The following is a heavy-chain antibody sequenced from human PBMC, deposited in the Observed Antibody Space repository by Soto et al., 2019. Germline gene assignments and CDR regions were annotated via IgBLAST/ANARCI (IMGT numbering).Heavy chain of an antibody. J-gene: IGHJ6*02. CDR2: INPNSGGT. D-gene: IGHD5-12*01. CDR3: ARDWRDGYNFSYYGMDV. CDR1: GYTFTGYY. Sequence: QVQLVQSGAEVKKPGASVKVSCKASGYTFTGYYMHWVRQAPGQGLEWMGWINPNSGGTNYAQKFQGRVTMTRDTSISTAYMELSRLRSDDTAVYYCARDWRDGYNFSYYGMDVWGQGTTVTVSS. V-gene: IGHV1-2*02.